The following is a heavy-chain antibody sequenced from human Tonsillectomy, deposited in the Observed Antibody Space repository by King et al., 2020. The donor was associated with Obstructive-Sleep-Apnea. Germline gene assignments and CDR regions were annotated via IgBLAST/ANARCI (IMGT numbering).Heavy chain of an antibody. Sequence: QLVQSGGGVVQPGRSLRLSCAASGFTFSSYGMHWVRQAPGKGLEWVAVIWYDGSNKYYADSVKGRFTISSDNSKNTMYLQMNSLRAEDTAVYYCAKEGYSSSIDYWGPGTLVTVSS. CDR3: AKEGYSSSIDY. D-gene: IGHD6-13*01. V-gene: IGHV3-33*06. CDR2: IWYDGSNK. J-gene: IGHJ4*02. CDR1: GFTFSSYG.